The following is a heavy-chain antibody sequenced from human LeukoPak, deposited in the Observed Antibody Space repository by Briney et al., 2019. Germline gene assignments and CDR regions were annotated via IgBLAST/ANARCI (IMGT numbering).Heavy chain of an antibody. D-gene: IGHD3-3*01. CDR2: IKQDGSEK. V-gene: IGHV3-7*05. J-gene: IGHJ4*02. CDR3: ARYYDFWSSIDY. Sequence: GGSLRLSCAASGFSFSSHWMFWVRQAPGRGLEWVANIKQDGSEKYYVDSVKGRFIISRDNAKNSLYLQMNSLRAEDTAIYYCARYYDFWSSIDYWGQGTLVTVSS. CDR1: GFSFSSHW.